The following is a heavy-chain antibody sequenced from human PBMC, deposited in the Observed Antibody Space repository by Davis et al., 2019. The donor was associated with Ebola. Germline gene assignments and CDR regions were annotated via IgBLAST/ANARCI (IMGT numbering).Heavy chain of an antibody. CDR2: ISSSGSTI. Sequence: GESLKISCAASGFTFSDYYMSWIRQAPGKGLEWVSYISSSGSTIYYADSVKGRFTISRDNAKNSLYLQMNSLRAEDTAVYYCARTRWLQFSWYFDLWGRGTLVTVSS. J-gene: IGHJ2*01. CDR1: GFTFSDYY. V-gene: IGHV3-11*01. D-gene: IGHD5-24*01. CDR3: ARTRWLQFSWYFDL.